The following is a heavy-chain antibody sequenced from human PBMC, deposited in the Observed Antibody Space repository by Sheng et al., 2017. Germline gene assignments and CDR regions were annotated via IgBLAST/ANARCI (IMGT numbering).Heavy chain of an antibody. CDR3: ARDVAGRYGY. J-gene: IGHJ4*02. CDR1: GYTFSAYW. Sequence: EVQLVESGGGLVQPWGSLRLSCAASGYTFSAYWMHWVRQVPGKGLVWVSRIDTGGSTTNYADFVEGRFTISRDNARSTLYLQMNSLRAEDTAVYYCARDVAGRYGYWGPGVLVTVSS. D-gene: IGHD1-26*01. V-gene: IGHV3-74*01. CDR2: IDTGGSTT.